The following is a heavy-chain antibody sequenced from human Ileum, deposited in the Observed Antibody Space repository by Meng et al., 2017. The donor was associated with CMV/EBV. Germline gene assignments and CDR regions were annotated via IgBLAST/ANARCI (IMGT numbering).Heavy chain of an antibody. CDR1: GFTFADYG. Sequence: GGSLRLSCAVSGFTFADYGMSWVRQAPGKGLEWVSGINWNGGSTGYADSVKGRFTISRDNAKNSLYLQMNSLRAEDTALYHSARMYYYDSSGYSDYWGQGTLVTVSS. D-gene: IGHD3-22*01. V-gene: IGHV3-20*01. J-gene: IGHJ4*02. CDR2: INWNGGST. CDR3: ARMYYYDSSGYSDY.